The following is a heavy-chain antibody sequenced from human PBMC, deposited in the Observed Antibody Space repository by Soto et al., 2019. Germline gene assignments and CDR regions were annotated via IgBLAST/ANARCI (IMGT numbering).Heavy chain of an antibody. J-gene: IGHJ4*02. V-gene: IGHV4-34*01. CDR1: GGSFSGYY. CDR3: ARVYRIVGYSYCRTGSFDY. D-gene: IGHD5-18*01. Sequence: QVQLQQWGAGLLKPSETLSLTCAVYGGSFSGYYWSWIRQPPGKGLEWIGEINHSGSTNYNPSLKSRCTTSVDTAKNQFSLTLSSVTAADTAVYYCARVYRIVGYSYCRTGSFDYWGQGTLVTVSS. CDR2: INHSGST.